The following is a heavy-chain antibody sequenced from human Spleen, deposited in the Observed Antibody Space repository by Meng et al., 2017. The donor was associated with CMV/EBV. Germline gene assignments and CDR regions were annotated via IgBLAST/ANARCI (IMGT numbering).Heavy chain of an antibody. CDR2: INHSGST. D-gene: IGHD3-3*01. CDR1: GGSFSVYY. J-gene: IGHJ4*02. V-gene: IGHV4-34*01. Sequence: HVQPKPWGARLLTPSEALSLTWAVCGGSFSVYYWSWNRQPPGKGLEWIGEINHSGSTNYNPSLKSRVTISVDTSKNQFSLKLSSVTAADTAVYYCARGVGALRYWGQGTLVTVSS. CDR3: ARGVGALRY.